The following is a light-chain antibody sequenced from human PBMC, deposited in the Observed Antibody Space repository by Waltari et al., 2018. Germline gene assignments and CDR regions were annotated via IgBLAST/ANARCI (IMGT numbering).Light chain of an antibody. J-gene: IGLJ1*01. CDR3: SSYTSSSALYV. CDR2: DVS. Sequence: QSALTQPASVSGSPGQSITISCTGTSGAMGHYGYVSWYQQHPGKAPKVIIYDVSTRPSGVSNRFSGSKSGNTASLTISGLQAEDEADYFCSSYTSSSALYVFGTGTKVTVL. V-gene: IGLV2-14*03. CDR1: SGAMGHYGY.